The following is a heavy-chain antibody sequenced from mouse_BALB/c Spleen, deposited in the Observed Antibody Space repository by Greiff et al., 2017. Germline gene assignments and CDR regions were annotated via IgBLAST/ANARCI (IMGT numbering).Heavy chain of an antibody. CDR2: IYPSDSYT. J-gene: IGHJ2*01. CDR1: GYTFTSYW. CDR3: TRWNGNYFDY. V-gene: IGHV1-69*02. Sequence: QVQLQQPGAELVRPGASVKLSCKASGYTFTSYWINWVKQRPGQGLEWIANIYPSDSYTNYNQKFKDKATLTVDKSSSTAYMQLSSPTSEDSAVYYCTRWNGNYFDYWGQGTTLTVSS. D-gene: IGHD2-1*01.